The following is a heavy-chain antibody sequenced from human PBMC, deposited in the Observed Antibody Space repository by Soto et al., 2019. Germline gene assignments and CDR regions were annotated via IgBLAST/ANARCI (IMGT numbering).Heavy chain of an antibody. Sequence: PSETLSLTCTVSGGSISSGGYYWSWIRQHPGKGLEWIGYIYYSGSTYYNPSLKSRVTIPVDTSKNQFSLKLSSVTAADTAVYYCARDRRIAAAATYYYYGMDVWGQGTTVTVSS. V-gene: IGHV4-31*03. CDR2: IYYSGST. D-gene: IGHD6-13*01. J-gene: IGHJ6*02. CDR3: ARDRRIAAAATYYYYGMDV. CDR1: GGSISSGGYY.